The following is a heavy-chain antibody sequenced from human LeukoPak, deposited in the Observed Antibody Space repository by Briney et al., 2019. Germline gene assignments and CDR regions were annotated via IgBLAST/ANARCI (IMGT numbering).Heavy chain of an antibody. CDR3: ARPHDYGGNLPFDY. D-gene: IGHD4-23*01. CDR2: ISYDGSNK. CDR1: GFTFSSYA. J-gene: IGHJ4*02. V-gene: IGHV3-30*04. Sequence: PGRSLRLSCAASGFTFSSYAMHWVRQAPGKGLEWVAVISYDGSNKYYADSVKGRFTISRDNSKNTLYLQMNSLRAEDTAVYYCARPHDYGGNLPFDYWGQGTLVTVSS.